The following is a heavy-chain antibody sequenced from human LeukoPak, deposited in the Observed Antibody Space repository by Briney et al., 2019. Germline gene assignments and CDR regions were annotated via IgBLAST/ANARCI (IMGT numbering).Heavy chain of an antibody. CDR1: GFTFSSYS. D-gene: IGHD4-17*01. Sequence: GGSLRLSCAASGFTFSSYSMNWVRQAPGKGLEWVSSISSSSSYIYYADSVKGRFTISRDNAKNSLYLQMNSLRAEDTAVYYCARASVTTVPYFDYWGQGTLVTVSS. CDR2: ISSSSSYI. CDR3: ARASVTTVPYFDY. V-gene: IGHV3-21*01. J-gene: IGHJ4*02.